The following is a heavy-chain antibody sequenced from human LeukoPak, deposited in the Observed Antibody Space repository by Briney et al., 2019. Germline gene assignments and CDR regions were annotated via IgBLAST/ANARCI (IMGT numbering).Heavy chain of an antibody. D-gene: IGHD2-2*01. V-gene: IGHV5-51*01. Sequence: GEPLKFSCKGSGYRFTSYWIGWVRPMPGKGLEWMGISYSGDSDSRYSPSFQGQVTISADKSISTAYLQWSSLKASDTAMYYCARHPPYCSSTSCSYYFDYWGQGTLVTVSS. CDR1: GYRFTSYW. J-gene: IGHJ4*02. CDR2: SYSGDSDS. CDR3: ARHPPYCSSTSCSYYFDY.